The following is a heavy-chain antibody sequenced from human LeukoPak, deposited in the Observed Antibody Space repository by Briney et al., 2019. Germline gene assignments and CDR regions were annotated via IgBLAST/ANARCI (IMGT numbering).Heavy chain of an antibody. J-gene: IGHJ6*02. CDR1: GCTFSNYA. CDR2: VDGTGRNT. V-gene: IGHV3-23*01. Sequence: GGSLRFSCAASGCTFSNYAMAWVRHAPGKGLEWLSSVDGTGRNTYYADSVKGRFTISRDNSKNILSLQMESLRAEDTALYYCAKEYCDSARCYGAMAAWGQGTTVTVS. D-gene: IGHD2/OR15-2a*01. CDR3: AKEYCDSARCYGAMAA.